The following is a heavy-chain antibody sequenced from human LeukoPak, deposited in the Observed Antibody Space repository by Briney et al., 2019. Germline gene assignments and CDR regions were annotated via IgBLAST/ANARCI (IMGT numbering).Heavy chain of an antibody. CDR1: GGSFSGYY. CDR3: AGTIFGVVIARFDP. V-gene: IGHV4-34*01. D-gene: IGHD3-3*01. CDR2: INHSGST. J-gene: IGHJ5*02. Sequence: SETLSLTCAVYGGSFSGYYWSWIRQPPGKGLEWIGEINHSGSTNYNPSLKSRVTISVDTSKNQFSLKLSSVTAADTAVYYCAGTIFGVVIARFDPWGQGTLVTVSS.